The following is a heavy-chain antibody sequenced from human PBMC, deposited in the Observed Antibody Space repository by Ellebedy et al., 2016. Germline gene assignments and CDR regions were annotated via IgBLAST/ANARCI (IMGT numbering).Heavy chain of an antibody. CDR3: ARGYDSSGHRAFGY. CDR1: GFTVSSNY. D-gene: IGHD3-22*01. Sequence: GESLKISCAASGFTVSSNYMSWVRQAPGKGLEWVSVIYSGGSTYYADSVKGRFTISRDNSKNTLYLQMNSLRAEDTAVYYCARGYDSSGHRAFGYWGQGTLVTVSS. J-gene: IGHJ4*02. V-gene: IGHV3-53*01. CDR2: IYSGGST.